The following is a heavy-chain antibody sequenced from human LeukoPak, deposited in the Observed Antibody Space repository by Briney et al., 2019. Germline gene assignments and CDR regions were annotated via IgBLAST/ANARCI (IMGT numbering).Heavy chain of an antibody. CDR1: GYTFTSYG. V-gene: IGHV1-18*01. Sequence: ASVKVSCKASGYTFTSYGISWVRQAPGQGPEWMGWISVYNGNTNYAQKIKGRFTMTTDTSTSTAYMELRSLRSDDTAVYYCARRYSSGWYWGQDYYYYYMDVWGKGTTVTISS. CDR3: ARRYSSGWYWGQDYYYYYMDV. CDR2: ISVYNGNT. D-gene: IGHD6-19*01. J-gene: IGHJ6*03.